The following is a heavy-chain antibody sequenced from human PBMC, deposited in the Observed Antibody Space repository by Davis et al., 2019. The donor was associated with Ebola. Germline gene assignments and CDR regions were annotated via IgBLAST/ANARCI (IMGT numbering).Heavy chain of an antibody. D-gene: IGHD1-26*01. CDR1: GFTFSSYD. J-gene: IGHJ3*02. CDR3: ARWRVGASAFDI. Sequence: PGGSLRLSCAASGFTFSSYDMHWVRQATGKGLEWVSSIGSGGDTYYPGSVKGRFTISRDNSKNTLYLQMNSLRAEDTAVYYCARWRVGASAFDIWGQGTMVTVSS. V-gene: IGHV3-13*01. CDR2: IGSGGDT.